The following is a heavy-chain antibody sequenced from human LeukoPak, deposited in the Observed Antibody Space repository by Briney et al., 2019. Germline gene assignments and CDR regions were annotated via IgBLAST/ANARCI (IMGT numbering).Heavy chain of an antibody. J-gene: IGHJ4*02. Sequence: GGSLRPSCAASGFTVSSNYMSWVRQAPGGGLEWGSVICSGGSTYYADSVKGRFTISRDNSKNTLYLQMNSLRAEDTAVYYCARELGYSYGLWGQGTLVTVSS. V-gene: IGHV3-66*01. CDR3: ARELGYSYGL. D-gene: IGHD5-18*01. CDR2: ICSGGST. CDR1: GFTVSSNY.